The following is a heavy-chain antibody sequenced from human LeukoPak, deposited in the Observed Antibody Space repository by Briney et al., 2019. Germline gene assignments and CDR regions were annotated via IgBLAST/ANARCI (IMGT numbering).Heavy chain of an antibody. J-gene: IGHJ3*02. D-gene: IGHD3-3*01. Sequence: GRSLRLSCAASGFTFSSYAMHWVRQALGKGLEWVAVISYDGSNKYYADSVKGRFTISRDNSKNTLYLQMNSLRAEDTAVYYCARDPGVLRFLEWSDAFDIWGQGTMVTVSS. CDR3: ARDPGVLRFLEWSDAFDI. CDR2: ISYDGSNK. V-gene: IGHV3-30-3*01. CDR1: GFTFSSYA.